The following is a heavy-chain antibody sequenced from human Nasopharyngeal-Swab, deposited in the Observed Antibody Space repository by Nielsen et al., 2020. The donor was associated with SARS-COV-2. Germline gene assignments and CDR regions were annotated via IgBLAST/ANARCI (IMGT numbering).Heavy chain of an antibody. V-gene: IGHV4-39*07. CDR2: INPSGST. CDR1: GGSISSGSYY. CDR3: ARGKEGVVPAALGMVFYYYYYMDV. J-gene: IGHJ6*03. D-gene: IGHD2-2*01. Sequence: GSLRLSCTVSGGSISSGSYYWSWIRQPPGKGLEWIGEINPSGSTNYNPSLKSRVTISVDTSKNQFSLKLSSVTAADTAVYYCARGKEGVVPAALGMVFYYYYYMDVWGKGTTVTVSS.